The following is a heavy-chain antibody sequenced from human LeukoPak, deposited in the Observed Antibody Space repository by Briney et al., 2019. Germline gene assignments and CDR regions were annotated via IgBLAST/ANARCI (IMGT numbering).Heavy chain of an antibody. Sequence: ASVTVSCATSGYSFTTYGITWVRQAPGQGLEWMGWINSYNVNTIYAQKFQGRITMTTDTSTSTAYMEVRSLRSDDTAMYYCARDTWRYSSGSYWEFDYWGQGTLVTVSS. CDR3: ARDTWRYSSGSYWEFDY. D-gene: IGHD6-19*01. V-gene: IGHV1-18*01. CDR2: INSYNVNT. CDR1: GYSFTTYG. J-gene: IGHJ4*02.